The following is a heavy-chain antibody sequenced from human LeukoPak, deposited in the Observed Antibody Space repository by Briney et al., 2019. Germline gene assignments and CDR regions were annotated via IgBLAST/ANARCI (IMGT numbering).Heavy chain of an antibody. Sequence: RASVKVSCKASGYTFTSYYMHWVRQAPGQGLEWMGIINPSGGSTSYAQKFQGRVTMTRDTSTSTVYMELSSLRSEDTAVYYCARGAGTTGTLGHYYGMDVWGQGTTVTVSS. CDR3: ARGAGTTGTLGHYYGMDV. CDR1: GYTFTSYY. D-gene: IGHD1-1*01. V-gene: IGHV1-46*01. CDR2: INPSGGST. J-gene: IGHJ6*02.